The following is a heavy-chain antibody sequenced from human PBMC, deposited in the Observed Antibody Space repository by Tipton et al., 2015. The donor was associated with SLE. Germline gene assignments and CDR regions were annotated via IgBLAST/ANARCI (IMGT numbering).Heavy chain of an antibody. CDR1: GFTFSDYY. CDR3: AREDSSSWFYTRFDP. V-gene: IGHV4-38-2*02. J-gene: IGHJ5*02. Sequence: LRLSCAASGFTFSDYYMSWIRQPPGKGLEWIGSVFYSGNTYYNESLQSRVTISIDTSKNHFSLKLYSVTAADTAVYYCAREDSSSWFYTRFDPWGQGTLVTVSS. D-gene: IGHD2-2*02. CDR2: VFYSGNT.